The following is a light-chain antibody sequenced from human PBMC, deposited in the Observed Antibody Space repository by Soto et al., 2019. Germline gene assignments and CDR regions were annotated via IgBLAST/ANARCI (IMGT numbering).Light chain of an antibody. V-gene: IGKV1-33*01. CDR3: QQYDNLPLT. CDR2: DAS. CDR1: QDISNY. Sequence: DIQMTQSPSSLSASVGDRVTITCQASQDISNYLNWYQRKPGKAPKLLIYDASNLETGVPSRFSGSGSGTDFTFTIISLQPEDIATYYCQQYDNLPLTFGGGTKGGYQ. J-gene: IGKJ4*01.